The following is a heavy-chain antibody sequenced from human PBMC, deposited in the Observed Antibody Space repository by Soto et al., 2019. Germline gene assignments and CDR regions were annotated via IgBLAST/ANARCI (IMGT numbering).Heavy chain of an antibody. Sequence: GGSLRLSCAASGFTFSSCAMSWVRQAPGKGLEWISAVSGSGGSTYYADSVKGRFTISRDTSKDTLYLQMNNLRAEDTAVYDCAKPPNSSSTLCRGQGTL. J-gene: IGHJ4*02. D-gene: IGHD1-7*01. CDR2: VSGSGGST. CDR1: GFTFSSCA. V-gene: IGHV3-23*01. CDR3: AKPPNSSSTLC.